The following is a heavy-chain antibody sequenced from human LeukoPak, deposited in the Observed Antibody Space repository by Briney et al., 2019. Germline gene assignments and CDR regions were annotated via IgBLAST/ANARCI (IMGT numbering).Heavy chain of an antibody. CDR3: ARDRKLSSSSNWFDS. J-gene: IGHJ5*01. CDR1: GFTFSNYA. CDR2: ILYDGSNK. D-gene: IGHD3-16*02. V-gene: IGHV3-30-3*01. Sequence: PGGSLRLSCAASGFTFSNYAMHWVRQAPGQGLEWVGLILYDGSNKYYADSVKGRFTISRDNSKNTLFLQMNSLRAEDTAPYYCARDRKLSSSSNWFDSWGQGTLVTVSS.